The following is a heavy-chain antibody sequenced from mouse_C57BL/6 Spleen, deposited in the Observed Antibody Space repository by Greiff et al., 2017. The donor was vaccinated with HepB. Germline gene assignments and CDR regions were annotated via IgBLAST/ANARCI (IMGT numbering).Heavy chain of an antibody. CDR2: ISYDGSN. CDR1: GYSITSGYY. V-gene: IGHV3-6*01. J-gene: IGHJ4*01. Sequence: DVQLQESGPGLVKPSQSLSLTCSVTGYSITSGYYWNWIRQFPGNKLEWMGYISYDGSNNYNPSLKNRISITRDTSKNQFFLKLNSVTTEDTATYYCARVYYDYWDAMDYWGQGTSVTVSS. D-gene: IGHD2-4*01. CDR3: ARVYYDYWDAMDY.